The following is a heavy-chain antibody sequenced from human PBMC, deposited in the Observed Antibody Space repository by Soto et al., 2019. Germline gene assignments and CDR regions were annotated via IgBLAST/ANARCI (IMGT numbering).Heavy chain of an antibody. V-gene: IGHV4-34*01. CDR2: TNHSGST. CDR3: ARGRGRWELLVAFDI. Sequence: QVQLQQWGAGLLKPSVTLSLTCAVYGGSFSGYYWSWIRQPPGKGLEWIGETNHSGSTKYNPSLKSRVTISVNTSKNQFSLKLSAVTAADTAVYYCARGRGRWELLVAFDIWGQGTMVTVSS. J-gene: IGHJ3*02. D-gene: IGHD1-26*01. CDR1: GGSFSGYY.